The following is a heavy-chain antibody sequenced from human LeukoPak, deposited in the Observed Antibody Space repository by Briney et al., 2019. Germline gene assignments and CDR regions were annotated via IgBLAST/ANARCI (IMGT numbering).Heavy chain of an antibody. V-gene: IGHV1-46*01. CDR3: ARGNPGVIDY. J-gene: IGHJ4*02. CDR2: INPSGGST. CDR1: GYTFTIYY. Sequence: ASVKLSCKSSGYTFTIYYMHWVRQAPGQGLEWMGMINPSGGSTSYAQKSQGRVTMTRDTSTSTVYMELSSLRSEDTAVYYCARGNPGVIDYWGQGTLVTVSS. D-gene: IGHD3-10*01.